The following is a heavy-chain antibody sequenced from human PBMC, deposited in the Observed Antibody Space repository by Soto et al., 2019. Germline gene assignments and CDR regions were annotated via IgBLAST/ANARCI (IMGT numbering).Heavy chain of an antibody. J-gene: IGHJ6*02. Sequence: ASVKVSCKASGYTFTGYYMHWVRQAPGQGLEWMGWINPNSGGTNYAQKFQGWVTMTRDTSISTAYMELSRLRSDDTAVYYCARGPVVVVAATPDVTYYYGMDVWGQGTTVTVSS. CDR1: GYTFTGYY. D-gene: IGHD2-15*01. V-gene: IGHV1-2*04. CDR2: INPNSGGT. CDR3: ARGPVVVVAATPDVTYYYGMDV.